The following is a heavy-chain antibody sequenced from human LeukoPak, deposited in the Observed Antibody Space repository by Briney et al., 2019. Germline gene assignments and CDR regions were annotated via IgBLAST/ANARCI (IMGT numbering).Heavy chain of an antibody. D-gene: IGHD2-2*01. CDR1: GFTFSSYG. Sequence: GRSLRLSCAASGFTFSSYGMHWVRQAPGKGLEWVAVISYDGSNKYYADSVKGRFTIPRDNSKNTLYLQMNSLRAEDTAVYYCAKDQGYCSSTSCYPGAFDIWGQGTMVTVSS. CDR3: AKDQGYCSSTSCYPGAFDI. V-gene: IGHV3-30*18. J-gene: IGHJ3*02. CDR2: ISYDGSNK.